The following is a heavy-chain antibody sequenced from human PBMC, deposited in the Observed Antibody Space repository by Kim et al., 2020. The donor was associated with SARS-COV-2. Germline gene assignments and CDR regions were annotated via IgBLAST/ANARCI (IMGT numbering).Heavy chain of an antibody. V-gene: IGHV4-34*01. J-gene: IGHJ6*02. Sequence: SETLSLTCAVYGGSFSGYYWSWIRQPPGKGLEWIGEINHSGSTNYNPSLKSRVTISVDTSKNQFSLKLSSVTAADTAVYYCARDRQKKLLWFGELPYYYYGMDVWGQGTTVTVSS. CDR2: INHSGST. D-gene: IGHD3-10*01. CDR1: GGSFSGYY. CDR3: ARDRQKKLLWFGELPYYYYGMDV.